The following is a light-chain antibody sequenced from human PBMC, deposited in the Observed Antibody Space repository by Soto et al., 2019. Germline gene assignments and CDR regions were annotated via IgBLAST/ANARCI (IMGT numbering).Light chain of an antibody. CDR2: GAY. CDR3: QQYGSSPVT. V-gene: IGKV3-20*01. J-gene: IGKJ5*01. Sequence: TQYPSSLSASVGDRVTITCRASQSISSYLALYQQKPGQAPRLLIYGAYNRATGIPDRFSGSGSGTDFTLTISRLEPEDFAVYYCQQYGSSPVTFGQGTRLEIK. CDR1: QSISSY.